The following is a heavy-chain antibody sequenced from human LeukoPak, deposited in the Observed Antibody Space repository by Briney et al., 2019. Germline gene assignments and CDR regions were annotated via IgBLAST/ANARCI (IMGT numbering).Heavy chain of an antibody. V-gene: IGHV3-7*01. Sequence: GGSLRLSCEASGFIFNNYWMGWVRQVPGKGLEWVANINPAGSQTSYVDSVKGRFTISRDNDKKWMVLQMNSLRSEETAVYLCVSWGLEAGMDYWGQGTEVSVSS. J-gene: IGHJ4*02. CDR2: INPAGSQT. CDR3: VSWGLEAGMDY. CDR1: GFIFNNYW. D-gene: IGHD3-16*01.